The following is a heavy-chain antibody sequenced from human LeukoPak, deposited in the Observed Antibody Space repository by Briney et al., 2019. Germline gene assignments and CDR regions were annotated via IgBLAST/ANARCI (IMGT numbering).Heavy chain of an antibody. V-gene: IGHV3-43*02. CDR1: GFTFDDYA. D-gene: IGHD3-22*01. Sequence: GGSLRLSCAASGFTFDDYAMHWVRQAPGKGLEWVSLISGDGGSTYYADSVKGRFTISRDNSKNSLYLQMNSLRTEDTALYYCAKDLDYYDSSGYYGSWGQGTLVTVSS. CDR2: ISGDGGST. J-gene: IGHJ4*02. CDR3: AKDLDYYDSSGYYGS.